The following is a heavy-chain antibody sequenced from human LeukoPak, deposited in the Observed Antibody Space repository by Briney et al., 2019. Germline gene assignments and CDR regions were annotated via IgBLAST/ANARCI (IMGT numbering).Heavy chain of an antibody. CDR3: ARGFPRRFGCSGGSCYSS. CDR1: GYSFTNHD. V-gene: IGHV1-3*01. D-gene: IGHD2-15*01. J-gene: IGHJ4*02. CDR2: INPDNGNT. Sequence: ASVKVSCKASGYSFTNHDIHWVRQAPGQRLEWMGCINPDNGNTKYSQEFQGRVTITRDTSISTAYMELSRLRSDDTAVYYCARGFPRRFGCSGGSCYSSWGQGTLVTVSS.